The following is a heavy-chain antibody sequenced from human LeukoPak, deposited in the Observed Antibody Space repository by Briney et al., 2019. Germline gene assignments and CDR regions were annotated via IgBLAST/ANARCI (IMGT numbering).Heavy chain of an antibody. CDR3: ARDQAGGYCSSTSCYSPFDY. D-gene: IGHD2-2*01. CDR2: ISSNGGST. J-gene: IGHJ4*02. CDR1: GFTFSSYA. V-gene: IGHV3-64*01. Sequence: GGSLRLSCAASGFTFSSYAMHWVRQAPGKGLEYVPAISSNGGSTYYANSVKGRFTISRDNSKNTLYLQMGSLRAEDMAVYYCARDQAGGYCSSTSCYSPFDYWGQGTLVTVSS.